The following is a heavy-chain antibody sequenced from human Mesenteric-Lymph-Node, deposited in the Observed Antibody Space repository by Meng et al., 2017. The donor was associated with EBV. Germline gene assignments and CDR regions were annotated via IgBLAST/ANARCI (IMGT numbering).Heavy chain of an antibody. CDR3: SRESWRAFDY. J-gene: IGHJ4*02. V-gene: IGHV6-1*01. CDR1: GDSVSNTNVA. CDR2: TYYRSKWYN. Sequence: QVQLPQSGPGLGKPSPTLSLTCAISGDSVSNTNVAWNWIRQSPSRGLEWLGRTYYRSKWYNEYAQSVKGRITINPDTSKSEFSLQLNSVTPDDTAVYYCSRESWRAFDYWGQGTLVTVSS.